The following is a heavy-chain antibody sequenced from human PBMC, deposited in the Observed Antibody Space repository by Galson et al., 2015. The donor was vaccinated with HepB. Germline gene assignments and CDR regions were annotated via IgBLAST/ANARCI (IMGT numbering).Heavy chain of an antibody. Sequence: SLRLSCAASGFSFGTSWVTWFRRAPGKGLEWVANIAPDGSEMFYVHSVKGRFTISRDHARNSLYLQMHSLRADDTAEYYCARVLTHWYCDLWGRGTLGTVSP. D-gene: IGHD4-23*01. CDR2: IAPDGSEM. J-gene: IGHJ2*01. CDR3: ARVLTHWYCDL. CDR1: GFSFGTSW. V-gene: IGHV3-7*01.